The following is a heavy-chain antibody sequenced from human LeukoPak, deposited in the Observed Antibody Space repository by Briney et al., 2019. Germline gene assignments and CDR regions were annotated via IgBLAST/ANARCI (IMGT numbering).Heavy chain of an antibody. V-gene: IGHV4-4*02. J-gene: IGHJ4*02. D-gene: IGHD3-10*01. CDR1: GGSISSSNW. CDR2: IYHSGST. Sequence: PSESLSLTCAVSGGSISSSNWWSWVRQPPGKGVEWIEEIYHSGSTNYNPSLKSRVTISVDKSKNQFSLKLSSVTAADTAVYYCASITMVRGVIIRGDYFDYWGQGTLVTVSS. CDR3: ASITMVRGVIIRGDYFDY.